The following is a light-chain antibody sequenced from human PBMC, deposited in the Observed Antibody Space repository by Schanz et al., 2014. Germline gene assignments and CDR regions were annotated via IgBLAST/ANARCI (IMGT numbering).Light chain of an antibody. Sequence: DIQLTQSPSSLSASVGDRVTITCRASQSIGTYLNWYQQKPGKAPKVLIYAASTRATGIPGRFSGSGSGTDFTLTISSLEPEYFAVYYCQQRSNGLSTFGQGTKLDIK. J-gene: IGKJ2*01. CDR1: QSIGTY. CDR3: QQRSNGLST. CDR2: AAS. V-gene: IGKV1-39*01.